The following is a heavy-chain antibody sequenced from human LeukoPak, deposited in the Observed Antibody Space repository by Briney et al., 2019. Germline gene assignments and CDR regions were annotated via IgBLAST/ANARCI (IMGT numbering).Heavy chain of an antibody. Sequence: SETLSLTCTVSGGSISSSSYSWGWIRQPPGKGLEWIGSIYYSGSTYYNPSLESRVTISVDTSKNQFSLKLSSVTAADTAVYYCARHAKDDYGDYYFDYWGQGTLVTVSS. CDR1: GGSISSSSYS. CDR3: ARHAKDDYGDYYFDY. V-gene: IGHV4-39*01. D-gene: IGHD4-17*01. J-gene: IGHJ4*02. CDR2: IYYSGST.